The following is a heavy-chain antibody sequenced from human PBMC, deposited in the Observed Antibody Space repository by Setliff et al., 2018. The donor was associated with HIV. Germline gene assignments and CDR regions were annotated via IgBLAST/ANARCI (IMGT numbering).Heavy chain of an antibody. Sequence: GASVKVSCKVSGYTLTELSMHWVRQAPGKGLEWMGGFDPEDVETIYAQKFQGRVTMTEDTSTDTAYMELNSLRSEDTAMYYCATVRAYHYDSSGQEYFQHWGQGTLVTVSS. CDR2: FDPEDVET. V-gene: IGHV1-24*01. CDR3: ATVRAYHYDSSGQEYFQH. J-gene: IGHJ1*01. CDR1: GYTLTELS. D-gene: IGHD3-22*01.